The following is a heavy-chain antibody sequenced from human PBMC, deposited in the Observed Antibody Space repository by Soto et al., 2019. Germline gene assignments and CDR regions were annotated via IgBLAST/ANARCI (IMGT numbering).Heavy chain of an antibody. J-gene: IGHJ4*02. CDR2: ISYDGSSK. CDR1: GFTFSSYG. Sequence: QVQLVESGGGVVQPGRSLRLSCAASGFTFSSYGMHWVRQAPGKGLEWVAVISYDGSSKYYADSVRGRFTISRDNSKHTLYLQMNSLRAEDTAVYYWAEDPRWNGDYWGRGTLVTVSS. D-gene: IGHD1-1*01. CDR3: AEDPRWNGDY. V-gene: IGHV3-30*18.